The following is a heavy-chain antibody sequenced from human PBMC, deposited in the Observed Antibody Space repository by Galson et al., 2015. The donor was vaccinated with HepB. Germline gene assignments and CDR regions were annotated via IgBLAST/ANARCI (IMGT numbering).Heavy chain of an antibody. CDR1: GYTFTSYG. V-gene: IGHV1-18*04. CDR3: ARDPLSSDYDSSGYRY. J-gene: IGHJ4*02. CDR2: ISAYNGNT. Sequence: SVKVSCKASGYTFTSYGISWVRQAPGQGLEWMGWISAYNGNTNYAQKLQGRVTMTTDTSTSTAYMELRSLRSDDTAVYYCARDPLSSDYDSSGYRYWGQGTLVTVSS. D-gene: IGHD3-22*01.